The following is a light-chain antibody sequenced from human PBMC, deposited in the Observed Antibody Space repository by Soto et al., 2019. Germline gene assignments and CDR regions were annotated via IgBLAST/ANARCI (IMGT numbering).Light chain of an antibody. Sequence: EIVLTQSPGTLSLSPGERATLSCRASQSVSNSYLAWYQQKPGQAPRLLIYGASSRATVIPDRFSGSGSGTDFTLTISRLEPEDFGVYYCQQYGSSSYTFGQGTKLEIK. CDR1: QSVSNSY. CDR3: QQYGSSSYT. V-gene: IGKV3-20*01. J-gene: IGKJ2*01. CDR2: GAS.